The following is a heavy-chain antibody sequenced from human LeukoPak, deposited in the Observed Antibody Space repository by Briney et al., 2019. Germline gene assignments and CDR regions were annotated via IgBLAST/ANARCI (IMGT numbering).Heavy chain of an antibody. D-gene: IGHD6-6*01. CDR1: GGSISSYY. Sequence: SETLSLTCTVSGGSISSYYWSWIRLPPGKGLEWIGYIYYSGSTNYNPSLKSRVTISVDTSKNQFSLKLTSVTAADTAIYYCARDVSSMFPNYFEPWGQGIPVIVSS. CDR3: ARDVSSMFPNYFEP. V-gene: IGHV4-59*12. J-gene: IGHJ5*02. CDR2: IYYSGST.